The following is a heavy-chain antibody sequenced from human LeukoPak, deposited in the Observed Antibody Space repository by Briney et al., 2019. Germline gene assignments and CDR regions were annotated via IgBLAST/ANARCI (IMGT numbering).Heavy chain of an antibody. V-gene: IGHV1-2*02. CDR3: ARADGSYHFDY. CDR1: GYTFTGYY. Sequence: ASVKVSCKASGYTFTGYYMHWVRQAPGQGLEWTGWINPNSGGTNYAQKFQGRVTMTRDTSISTAYMELSSLRSEDTAVYYCARADGSYHFDYWGQGTLVTVSS. CDR2: INPNSGGT. D-gene: IGHD1-26*01. J-gene: IGHJ4*02.